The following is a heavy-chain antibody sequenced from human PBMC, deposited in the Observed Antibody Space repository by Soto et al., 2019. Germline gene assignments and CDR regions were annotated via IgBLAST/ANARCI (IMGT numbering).Heavy chain of an antibody. V-gene: IGHV3-33*01. D-gene: IGHD3-16*01. CDR1: GFTFSSYG. Sequence: GGSLRLSCAASGFTFSSYGMHWVRQAPGKGLEWVSVICYDGSDKYYADSVKGRFTISRDNAENTLFLQMNSLRVEDTAVYYCARSNYGLDYWGRGTLVTVSS. J-gene: IGHJ4*02. CDR3: ARSNYGLDY. CDR2: ICYDGSDK.